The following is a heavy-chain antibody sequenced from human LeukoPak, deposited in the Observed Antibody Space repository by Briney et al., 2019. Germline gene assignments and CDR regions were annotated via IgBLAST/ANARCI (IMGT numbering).Heavy chain of an antibody. D-gene: IGHD3-3*01. J-gene: IGHJ5*02. CDR3: ARDFRVTTEYNWFDP. CDR2: INPNSGGT. V-gene: IGHV1-2*02. CDR1: GYSFTGHY. Sequence: ASVKVSCKASGYSFTGHYMHWVRQAPGQGLEWMGWINPNSGGTDYAQKFQGRVTMTRDTSISTAYMELRRLKSDDTAVYYCARDFRVTTEYNWFDPWGQGTLVTVSS.